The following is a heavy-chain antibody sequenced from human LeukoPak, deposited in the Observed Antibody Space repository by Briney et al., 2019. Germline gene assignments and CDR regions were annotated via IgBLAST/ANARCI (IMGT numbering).Heavy chain of an antibody. D-gene: IGHD2-2*01. CDR3: ARHVVVPATKKAFDI. CDR1: GGSISSSSYY. V-gene: IGHV4-39*01. J-gene: IGHJ3*02. CDR2: IYYSGST. Sequence: SETLSLTCTVSGGSISSSSYYWGWIRQPPGKGLEWIVSIYYSGSTYYNPSLKSRITISVDTSKNQFSLKLSSVTAADTAVYYCARHVVVPATKKAFDIWGQGTMVTVSS.